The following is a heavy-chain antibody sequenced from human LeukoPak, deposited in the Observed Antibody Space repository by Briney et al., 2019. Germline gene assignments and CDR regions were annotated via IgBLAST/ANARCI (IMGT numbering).Heavy chain of an antibody. CDR2: IKQDGGEK. CDR3: AGRGDGNLYYFDL. V-gene: IGHV3-7*04. CDR1: GFSFSSYW. D-gene: IGHD5-24*01. Sequence: PGGSLRLSCAAPGFSFSSYWMSWVCQAPGKGLEWVANIKQDGGEKYYVDFVQGRFTLYGHKAKNSVYLQMKSLGPEDTAVYYCAGRGDGNLYYFDLWGQGTLVTASS. J-gene: IGHJ4*02.